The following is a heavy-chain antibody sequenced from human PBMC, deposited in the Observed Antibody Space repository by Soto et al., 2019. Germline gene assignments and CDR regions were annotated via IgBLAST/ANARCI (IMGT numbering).Heavy chain of an antibody. V-gene: IGHV1-69*13. CDR3: ASSPGSSWYSFDY. D-gene: IGHD6-13*01. CDR2: IIPIFGTA. Sequence: LVKVSCKXSGGTFSSYAISWVRQAPGQGLEWMGGIIPIFGTANYAQKFQGRVTITADESTSTAYMELSSLRSEDTAVYYCASSPGSSWYSFDYWGQGTQVTVSS. J-gene: IGHJ4*02. CDR1: GGTFSSYA.